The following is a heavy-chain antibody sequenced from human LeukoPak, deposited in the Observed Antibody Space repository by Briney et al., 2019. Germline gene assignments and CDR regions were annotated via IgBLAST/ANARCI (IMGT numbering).Heavy chain of an antibody. CDR1: GFTFSSYS. CDR2: ISSSSSTI. J-gene: IGHJ4*02. V-gene: IGHV3-48*04. Sequence: GGSLRLSCAASGFTFSSYSMNWVRQAPGKGLEWVSYISSSSSTIYYADSVKGRLTISRDNAKNSLFLQMNSLRAEDTAVYYCVRDWGGPDDYWGQGTLVTVSS. D-gene: IGHD3-16*01. CDR3: VRDWGGPDDY.